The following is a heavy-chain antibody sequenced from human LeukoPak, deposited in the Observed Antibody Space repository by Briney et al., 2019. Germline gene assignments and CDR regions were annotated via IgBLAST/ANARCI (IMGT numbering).Heavy chain of an antibody. J-gene: IGHJ4*02. CDR1: GDSVSSNRAA. V-gene: IGHV6-1*01. Sequence: SQTLSLTCAISGDSVSSNRAAWNWIRQSPSRGLEWLGRTYYRSKWYTYYAVSVKSRISINRDTSKNQFSLQLSSVTPEDTAVYYCARSTGPIDYWGQGTLVTVSS. CDR2: TYYRSKWYT. D-gene: IGHD1-1*01. CDR3: ARSTGPIDY.